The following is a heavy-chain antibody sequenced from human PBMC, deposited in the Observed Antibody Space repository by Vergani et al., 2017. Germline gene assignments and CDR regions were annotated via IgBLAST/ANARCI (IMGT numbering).Heavy chain of an antibody. CDR3: AKAPGCGSYGGVCWAFDY. CDR2: ISYDGSNK. D-gene: IGHD1-26*01. Sequence: QVQLVESGGGVVQPGRSLRLSCAASGFTFSSYGMHWVRQAPGKGLEWVAVISYDGSNKYYADSVKGRFTISRDNSKSTLYLQLNSLRAEDTAVYYCAKAPGCGSYGGVCWAFDYGGQGTLVTVSS. CDR1: GFTFSSYG. V-gene: IGHV3-30*18. J-gene: IGHJ4*02.